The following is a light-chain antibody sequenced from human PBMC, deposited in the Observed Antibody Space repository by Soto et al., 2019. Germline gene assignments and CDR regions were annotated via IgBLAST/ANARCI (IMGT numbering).Light chain of an antibody. J-gene: IGKJ1*01. V-gene: IGKV1-5*01. CDR1: QSINAW. CDR3: QQYENYWT. CDR2: XAX. Sequence: PSPCTLSATAGARFTITCRAKQSINAWGAWYQQKPGKAXKXXXXXAXXXESGVPSRFSGIGSGTEFTLTISSLQPDDFATYYCQQYENYWTFGQGTKVDIK.